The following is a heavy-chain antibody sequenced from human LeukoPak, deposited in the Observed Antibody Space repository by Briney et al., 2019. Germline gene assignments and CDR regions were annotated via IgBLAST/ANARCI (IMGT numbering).Heavy chain of an antibody. D-gene: IGHD3-10*01. V-gene: IGHV1-2*02. CDR1: GYTFTGYY. CDR3: ARGRRIYYGSGSYYSDPENWFDP. J-gene: IGHJ5*02. CDR2: INPNSGGT. Sequence: ASVKVSCKASGYTFTGYYMHWVRQAPGQGLEWMGWINPNSGGTNYAQKFQGRVTMTRDTSISTAYMELSRLRSDDTAVYYCARGRRIYYGSGSYYSDPENWFDPWGQGTLVTVSS.